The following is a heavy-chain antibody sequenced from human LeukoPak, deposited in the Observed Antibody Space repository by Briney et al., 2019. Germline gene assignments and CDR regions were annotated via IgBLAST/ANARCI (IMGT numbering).Heavy chain of an antibody. CDR3: ARGISGSYFTARI. J-gene: IGHJ3*02. V-gene: IGHV3-30*04. CDR2: ISYDGSNK. D-gene: IGHD1-26*01. Sequence: QTGGSLRLSCAASGFTLSSYAMHWVRQAPGKGLEWVAVISYDGSNKYYAESVKGRFTISSDNSKNTLYLQMNSLRTDDTAVCYCARGISGSYFTARIWGQGTMVTVSS. CDR1: GFTLSSYA.